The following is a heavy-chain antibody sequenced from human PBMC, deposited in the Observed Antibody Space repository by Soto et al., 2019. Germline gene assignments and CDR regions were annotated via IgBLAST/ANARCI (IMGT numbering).Heavy chain of an antibody. V-gene: IGHV1-69*01. J-gene: IGHJ4*02. CDR3: ARAANRYFDS. CDR2: IVPILGPA. Sequence: QVQLVQSGAEVKKPGSSVNVSCKASGGTFNTFAISWLRQAPGQGLEYWGGIVPILGPAFYAQRFQGRVTITADQSTNTAYLELTSLSSEYTAVYYCARAANRYFDSWGKGTQVTVSS. CDR1: GGTFNTFA.